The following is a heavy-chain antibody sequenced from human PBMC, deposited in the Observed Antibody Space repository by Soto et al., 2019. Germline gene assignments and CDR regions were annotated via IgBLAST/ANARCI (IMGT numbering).Heavy chain of an antibody. D-gene: IGHD6-19*01. CDR2: IYHSGST. CDR3: ARDWGTGFYHFES. J-gene: IGHJ4*02. Sequence: PSETLSLTCAVSGYSISTGFNWGWIRQPPGKGLEWIGSIYHSGSTYYNLSLKSRVTISADTSKNQISLKLISVTAADTALYYCARDWGTGFYHFESWGQGTLVTV. V-gene: IGHV4-38-2*02. CDR1: GYSISTGFN.